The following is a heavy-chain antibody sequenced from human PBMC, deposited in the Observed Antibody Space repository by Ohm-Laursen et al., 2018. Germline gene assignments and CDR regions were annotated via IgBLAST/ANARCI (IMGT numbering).Heavy chain of an antibody. J-gene: IGHJ4*02. CDR1: GGTFTRYA. V-gene: IGHV1-69*04. Sequence: ASVKVSCKASGGTFTRYAFSWIRQAPGQGLEWMGRIIPTVDTPKYAQKFQGRVALTADKITRTVHMDLSSLRSEDTAVYYCARVPLGYEYYFDYWGQGTLVTVSS. CDR3: ARVPLGYEYYFDY. D-gene: IGHD3-3*01. CDR2: IIPTVDTP.